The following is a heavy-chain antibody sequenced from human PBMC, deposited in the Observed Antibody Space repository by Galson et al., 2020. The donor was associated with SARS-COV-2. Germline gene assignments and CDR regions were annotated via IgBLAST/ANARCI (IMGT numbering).Heavy chain of an antibody. CDR2: IYYSGST. CDR1: GGSISSSSYY. Sequence: SETLSLTCTVSGGSISSSSYYWGWIRQPPGKGLEWIGSIYYSGSTYYNPSLKSRVTISVDTSKNQFSLKLSSVTAADTAVYYCASPGYSSSWPLFDYWGQGTLVTVSS. V-gene: IGHV4-39*01. CDR3: ASPGYSSSWPLFDY. J-gene: IGHJ4*02. D-gene: IGHD6-13*01.